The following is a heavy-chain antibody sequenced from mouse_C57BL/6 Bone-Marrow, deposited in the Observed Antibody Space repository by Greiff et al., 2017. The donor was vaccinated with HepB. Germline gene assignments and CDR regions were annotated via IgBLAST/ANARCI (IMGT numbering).Heavy chain of an antibody. CDR1: GFTFSDYG. D-gene: IGHD2-2*01. CDR2: ISSGSSTI. J-gene: IGHJ4*01. Sequence: EVKLVESGGGLVKPGGSLKLSCAASGFTFSDYGMHWVRQAPEKGLEWVAYISSGSSTIYYADTVKGRFTISRDNAKNTLFLQMTSLRSEDTAMYYCARHGSLYYYAMDYWGQGTSVTVSS. CDR3: ARHGSLYYYAMDY. V-gene: IGHV5-17*01.